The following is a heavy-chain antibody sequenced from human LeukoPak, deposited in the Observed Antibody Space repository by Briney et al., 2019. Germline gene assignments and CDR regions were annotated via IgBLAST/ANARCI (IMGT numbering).Heavy chain of an antibody. CDR1: GFTFSSYS. D-gene: IGHD3-22*01. J-gene: IGHJ3*02. Sequence: GGSLRLSCAASGFTFSSYSMNWVRQAPGKGLEWVSYISSGSSAIFSADALKGRFTISRDDAKNLLYLDMNSLRAEDTAVYYCAKVLTYYYDSSGYFDAFDIWGQGTMVTVSS. CDR3: AKVLTYYYDSSGYFDAFDI. CDR2: ISSGSSAI. V-gene: IGHV3-21*05.